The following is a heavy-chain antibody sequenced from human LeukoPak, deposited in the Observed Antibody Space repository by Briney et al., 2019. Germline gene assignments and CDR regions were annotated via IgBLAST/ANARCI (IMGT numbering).Heavy chain of an antibody. Sequence: ASVKVSCKASGGTFSSYAISWVRQAPGQGLEWMGRIIPILGIANYAQKFQGRVTITADKPTSTAYMELSSLRSEDTAVYYCARALGGTVDYWGQGTLVTVSS. CDR2: IIPILGIA. V-gene: IGHV1-69*04. CDR1: GGTFSSYA. D-gene: IGHD2-15*01. J-gene: IGHJ4*02. CDR3: ARALGGTVDY.